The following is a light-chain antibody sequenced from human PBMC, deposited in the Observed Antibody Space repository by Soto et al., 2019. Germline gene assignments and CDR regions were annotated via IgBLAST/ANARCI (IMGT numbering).Light chain of an antibody. V-gene: IGLV1-44*01. Sequence: QSVLTQAPSVSGTPGQRVTITCSGSSSNIGRNSVNWYQHLPGTAPKLLTHGNNHRPSGVPDRFSGSKSGTSASLAISGLQPEDEGNYYCEAWDDSRTGSVVFGGGTKLTVL. CDR1: SSNIGRNS. CDR3: EAWDDSRTGSVV. J-gene: IGLJ2*01. CDR2: GNN.